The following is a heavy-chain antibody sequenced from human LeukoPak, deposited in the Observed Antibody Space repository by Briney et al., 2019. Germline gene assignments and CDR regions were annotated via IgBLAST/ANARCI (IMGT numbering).Heavy chain of an antibody. Sequence: SETLSLTCTVSGGSISSYYWHWIRQSAGKGLEWIGRIYTSGSTNYNPSLKSRISISVDTSKNQFSLKLTSVTAADTAVYYCAREHPRGEVDDFDYWGQGTLVTVSS. CDR2: IYTSGST. D-gene: IGHD3-16*01. CDR1: GGSISSYY. V-gene: IGHV4-4*07. J-gene: IGHJ4*02. CDR3: AREHPRGEVDDFDY.